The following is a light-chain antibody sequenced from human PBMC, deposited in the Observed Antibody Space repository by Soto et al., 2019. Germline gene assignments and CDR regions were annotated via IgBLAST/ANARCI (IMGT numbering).Light chain of an antibody. CDR3: QQYGTSPPFT. Sequence: EIVLTQSPGTLSLSPGERATLSCRASQSITSTYLAWYQQKPGQAPRLLIYGASSRATGIPDRFSGSGSGTDFTRTISRLEPEDFAVYYWQQYGTSPPFTFGPGTKVDIK. J-gene: IGKJ3*01. CDR1: QSITSTY. V-gene: IGKV3-20*01. CDR2: GAS.